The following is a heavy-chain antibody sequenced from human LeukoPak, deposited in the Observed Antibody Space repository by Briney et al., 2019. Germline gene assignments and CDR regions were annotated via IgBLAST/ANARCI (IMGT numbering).Heavy chain of an antibody. CDR1: GFTFRLSW. CDR3: VRGGGPGTPFD. Sequence: PGGSLRLSCAASGFTFRLSWMHWVRQAPGKGLEWVSSINYDGRSRTYADSVKGRLTISRDNAGKTLFLQMNSLRVEDSAIYSCVRGGGPGTPFDWGQGILVTVSS. J-gene: IGHJ1*01. D-gene: IGHD3-10*01. CDR2: INYDGRSR. V-gene: IGHV3-74*01.